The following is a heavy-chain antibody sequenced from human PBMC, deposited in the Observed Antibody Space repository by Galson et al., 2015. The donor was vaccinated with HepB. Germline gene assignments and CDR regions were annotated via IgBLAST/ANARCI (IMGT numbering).Heavy chain of an antibody. V-gene: IGHV1-3*01. J-gene: IGHJ4*02. CDR3: ARVPAILVVPAAKGMERYFDY. D-gene: IGHD2-2*01. Sequence: SVKVSCKASGYTFTSYAMHWVRQAPGQRLEWMGWINAGNGNTKYSQKFQGRVTITRDTSASTAYMELSSLRSEDTAVYYCARVPAILVVPAAKGMERYFDYWGQGTLVTVSS. CDR2: INAGNGNT. CDR1: GYTFTSYA.